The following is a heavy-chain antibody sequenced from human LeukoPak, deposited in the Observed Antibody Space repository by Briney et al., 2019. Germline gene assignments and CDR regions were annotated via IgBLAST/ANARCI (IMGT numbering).Heavy chain of an antibody. CDR2: IKQDGSEK. J-gene: IGHJ4*02. CDR1: GFTFSSYW. V-gene: IGHV3-7*01. Sequence: GGSLRLSCAASGFTFSSYWMGWVRQAPGKGLEWVANIKQDGSEKYYVDSVKGRFTISRDNAKNSLYLQMNSLRAEDTAVYYCARDLLLWFGELLRPLDYWGQGTLVTVSS. CDR3: ARDLLLWFGELLRPLDY. D-gene: IGHD3-10*01.